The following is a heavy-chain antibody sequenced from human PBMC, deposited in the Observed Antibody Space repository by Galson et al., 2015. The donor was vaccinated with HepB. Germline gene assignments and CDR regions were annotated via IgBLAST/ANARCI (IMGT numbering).Heavy chain of an antibody. J-gene: IGHJ6*03. CDR2: IDPSDSYT. CDR1: GYSFTSYW. Sequence: QSGAEVKKPGESLRISCKGSGYSFTSYWISWVRQMPGKGLEWMGRIDPSDSYTNYSPSFQGHVTISADKSISTAYLQWSSLKASDTAMYYCARLVRDFWSGYFKYYYMDVWGKGTTVTVSS. D-gene: IGHD3-3*01. V-gene: IGHV5-10-1*01. CDR3: ARLVRDFWSGYFKYYYMDV.